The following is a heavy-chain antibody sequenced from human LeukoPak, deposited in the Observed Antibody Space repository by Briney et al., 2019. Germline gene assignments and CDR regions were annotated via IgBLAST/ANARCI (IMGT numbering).Heavy chain of an antibody. Sequence: PGGSLRLSCAASGFTFSTYAMSWVRQAPGKGLEWVSGISGSGLSTSYADSVKGRFTISRDISKNTLYLQMNSLRAEDTAVYYCARDSPRLGNYYWGQGTLVTVSS. J-gene: IGHJ4*02. CDR1: GFTFSTYA. CDR3: ARDSPRLGNYY. CDR2: ISGSGLST. V-gene: IGHV3-23*01. D-gene: IGHD7-27*01.